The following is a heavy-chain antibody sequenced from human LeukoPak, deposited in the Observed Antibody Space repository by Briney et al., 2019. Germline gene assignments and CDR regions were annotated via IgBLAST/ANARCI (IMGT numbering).Heavy chain of an antibody. CDR3: ARGTPVAGSN. Sequence: GGSLRLSCAASGFTFSSYSMIWVREAPGKGLEWVSYISSSSSYIYYADSVKGRFTISRDNAKNSLYLHMNSLRAEDTAVYYCARGTPVAGSNWGQGTLVTVSS. CDR2: ISSSSSYI. D-gene: IGHD6-19*01. CDR1: GFTFSSYS. J-gene: IGHJ4*02. V-gene: IGHV3-21*01.